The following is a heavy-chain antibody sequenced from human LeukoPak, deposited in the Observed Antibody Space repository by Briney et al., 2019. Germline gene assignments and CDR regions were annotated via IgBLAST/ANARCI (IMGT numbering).Heavy chain of an antibody. CDR2: ISYDGSNK. J-gene: IGHJ6*02. Sequence: GGSLRLSCAASGFIFNDYYMSWIRQAPGKGLEWVAVISYDGSNKYYADSVKGRFTISRDNSKNTLYLQMNSLRAEDTAVYYCARTHCSSTSCYLYYGMDVWGQGTTVTVSS. CDR3: ARTHCSSTSCYLYYGMDV. D-gene: IGHD2-2*01. V-gene: IGHV3-30-3*01. CDR1: GFIFNDYY.